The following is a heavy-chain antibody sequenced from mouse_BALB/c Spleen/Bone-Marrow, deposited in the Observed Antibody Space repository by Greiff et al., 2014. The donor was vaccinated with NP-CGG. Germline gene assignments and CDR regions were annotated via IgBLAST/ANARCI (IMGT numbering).Heavy chain of an antibody. CDR1: GYSITSDYA. CDR2: IGFSGST. V-gene: IGHV3-2*02. D-gene: IGHD2-2*01. Sequence: EVQLQQSGPGLVKPSQSLSLTCTVTGYSITSDYAWNWIRQFPGNKLEWMGYIGFSGSTTYNLSLKSRISITRDTSRNQFFLQLNSVTTEDTATYYCARDTRLRRLDYWSQGTTLTVSS. CDR3: ARDTRLRRLDY. J-gene: IGHJ2*01.